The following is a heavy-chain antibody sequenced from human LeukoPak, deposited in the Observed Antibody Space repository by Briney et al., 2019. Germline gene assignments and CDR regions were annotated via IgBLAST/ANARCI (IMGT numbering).Heavy chain of an antibody. CDR2: ISGNGGST. D-gene: IGHD3-9*01. V-gene: IGHV3-23*01. CDR1: GFTFSSYA. Sequence: GGSLRLSCAASGFTFSSYAMSWVRQAPGKGLEWVSGISGNGGSTYYAASVKGRFTISRDNSKNTLYLQMNSLRAEDTAVYYCAKLAYDILTGYSPAETWGQGTLVTVSS. J-gene: IGHJ5*02. CDR3: AKLAYDILTGYSPAET.